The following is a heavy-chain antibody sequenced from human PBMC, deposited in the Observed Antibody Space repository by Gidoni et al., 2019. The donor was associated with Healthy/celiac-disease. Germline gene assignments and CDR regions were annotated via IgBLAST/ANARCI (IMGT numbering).Heavy chain of an antibody. V-gene: IGHV1-2*02. CDR1: GYTFTGYS. D-gene: IGHD2-2*01. CDR3: ARGGGEGPAAYYYYYGMDV. J-gene: IGHJ6*02. Sequence: QVQLEQSGAEVKKPGASVTVSCKASGYTFTGYSMHWVRQAHGQGLEWTGWINPNSGGTNDAQKFQGVVTMTRDTSISTAYMELSRLRSDDTAVYYCARGGGEGPAAYYYYYGMDVWGQGTTVTVSS. CDR2: INPNSGGT.